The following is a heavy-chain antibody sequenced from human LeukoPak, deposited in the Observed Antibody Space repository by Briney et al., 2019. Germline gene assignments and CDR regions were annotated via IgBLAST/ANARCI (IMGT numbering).Heavy chain of an antibody. V-gene: IGHV3-9*01. CDR1: GFTFDDYA. CDR3: AKELQQLVEKIYYFDY. D-gene: IGHD6-13*01. CDR2: ISWNSGSI. Sequence: GGSLRLSCAASGFTFDDYAMHWVRQAPGKGLEWVSGISWNSGSIGYADSVKGRFTISRDDAKNSLYLQMNSLRAEDTALYYCAKELQQLVEKIYYFDYWGQGTLVTVSS. J-gene: IGHJ4*02.